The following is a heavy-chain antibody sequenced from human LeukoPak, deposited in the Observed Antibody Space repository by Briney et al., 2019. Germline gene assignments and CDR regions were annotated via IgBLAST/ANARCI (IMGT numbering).Heavy chain of an antibody. J-gene: IGHJ3*02. Sequence: PGGSLRLSCVASGFTFSRSGMHWVRQAPGKGLEWVAFIRYDGTNKYYADSVKGRFTISRDDSKNTLYLQMSSLRAEDTAVYYCAKEKSSGWHDAFDIGGQGTTVTVSS. CDR3: AKEKSSGWHDAFDI. CDR2: IRYDGTNK. CDR1: GFTFSRSG. D-gene: IGHD6-19*01. V-gene: IGHV3-30*02.